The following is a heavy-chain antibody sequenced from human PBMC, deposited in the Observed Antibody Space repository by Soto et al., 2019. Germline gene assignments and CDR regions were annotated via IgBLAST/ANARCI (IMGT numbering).Heavy chain of an antibody. V-gene: IGHV3-23*01. Sequence: EVQLLESGGGLVQPGGSLRLSCAASGFTFSSYAMSWVRQAPGKGLEWGSAISGSGGSTYYADSVKGRFTISRDNSKNTLYLQMSSLRADYTAVYYCANEAGDTAMANPSDYWGQGTLVTVSS. CDR2: ISGSGGST. J-gene: IGHJ4*02. D-gene: IGHD5-18*01. CDR1: GFTFSSYA. CDR3: ANEAGDTAMANPSDY.